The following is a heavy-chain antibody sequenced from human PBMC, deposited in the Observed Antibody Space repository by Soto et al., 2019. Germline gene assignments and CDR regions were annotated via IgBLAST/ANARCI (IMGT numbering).Heavy chain of an antibody. CDR3: ARGSEPRGYGWKRLRGWFDP. J-gene: IGHJ5*02. CDR1: GYTFTSYY. Sequence: ASVKVSCKASGYTFTSYYINWVRQATGQGLEWMGWMNPNSGNTGYAQKSQGRVTMTRNTSISTAYMELSSLRSEDTAVYYCARGSEPRGYGWKRLRGWFDPWGQGTLVTVSS. V-gene: IGHV1-8*01. D-gene: IGHD2-8*02. CDR2: MNPNSGNT.